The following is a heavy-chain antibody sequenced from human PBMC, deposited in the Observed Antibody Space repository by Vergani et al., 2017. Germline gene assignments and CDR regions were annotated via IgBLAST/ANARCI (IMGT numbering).Heavy chain of an antibody. Sequence: QVQLQQWGAGLLKPSETLSLTCAVSGGSFSGYYWSWIRQPPGKGLEWIGEINHSGSTNYNPSLKSRVNISVDTSKNQFSLKLSSVTAADTAVYYCARGVRGSRSSFQHWGQGTLVTVSS. V-gene: IGHV4-34*01. D-gene: IGHD3-10*01. J-gene: IGHJ1*01. CDR3: ARGVRGSRSSFQH. CDR1: GGSFSGYY. CDR2: INHSGST.